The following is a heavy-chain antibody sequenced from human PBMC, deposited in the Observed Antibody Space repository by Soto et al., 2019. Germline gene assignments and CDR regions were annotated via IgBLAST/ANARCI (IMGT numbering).Heavy chain of an antibody. CDR1: GFTFSSYA. CDR2: ISGGGDSI. Sequence: EVQLLESGGILVHPGVSLRLSCAASGFTFSSYAMTWVRQAPGKGLEWVSAISGGGDSIYYADSVKGRFTISRDQSKNTLYLQMHSLRAEDTAVYFCAKERDNGADRYYFDYWGQGTLVTVSS. CDR3: AKERDNGADRYYFDY. V-gene: IGHV3-23*01. D-gene: IGHD2-8*01. J-gene: IGHJ4*02.